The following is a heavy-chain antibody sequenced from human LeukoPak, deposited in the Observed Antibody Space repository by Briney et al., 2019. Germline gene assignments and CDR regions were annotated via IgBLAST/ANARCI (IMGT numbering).Heavy chain of an antibody. J-gene: IGHJ6*02. Sequence: ASVKVSCKASGYTFTSYDINWVRQATGQGLEWMGWVNPNSGNTGYAQKFQGRVTMTRNTSISTAYMELSSLRSEDTAVYYCARGPYDSSGYYLGYYYYGMDVWGQGTTVTVSS. D-gene: IGHD3-22*01. CDR2: VNPNSGNT. CDR3: ARGPYDSSGYYLGYYYYGMDV. CDR1: GYTFTSYD. V-gene: IGHV1-8*01.